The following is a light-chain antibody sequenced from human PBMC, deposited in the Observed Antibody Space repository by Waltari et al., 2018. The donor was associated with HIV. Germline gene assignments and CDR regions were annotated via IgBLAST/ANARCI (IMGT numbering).Light chain of an antibody. V-gene: IGLV2-14*03. CDR3: NSYTGTTMV. CDR2: DVI. J-gene: IGLJ3*02. Sequence: QSALTQPASVSGSPGQSITISCAGSSSDIGAYDYISWYRQHPGTAPKLIIFDVIIRPSGVSNRFSVSKSGYTSYLSLSGLQPEDEAHYFCNSYTGTTMVFGGGTKLTVL. CDR1: SSDIGAYDY.